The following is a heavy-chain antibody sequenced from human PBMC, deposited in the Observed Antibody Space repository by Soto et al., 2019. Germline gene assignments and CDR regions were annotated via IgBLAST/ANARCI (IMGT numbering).Heavy chain of an antibody. CDR2: ISYGGTNT. D-gene: IGHD3-10*01. V-gene: IGHV3-30-3*01. CDR3: ASTSWAQLWFPIDY. J-gene: IGHJ4*02. CDR1: ASIFSRFA. Sequence: QVQLVESGGGVVQPGRSLTLSCAASASIFSRFALHWVRQAPCKVLEWVATISYGGTNTYYADSVRGRFTISKHSSKNTLSLRMDSLSSGDSGVYYCASTSWAQLWFPIDYWGQGTLVTVSS.